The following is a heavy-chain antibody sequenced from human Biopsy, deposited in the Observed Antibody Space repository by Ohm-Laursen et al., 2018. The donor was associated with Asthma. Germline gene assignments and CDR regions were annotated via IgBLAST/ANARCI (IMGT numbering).Heavy chain of an antibody. J-gene: IGHJ4*02. CDR3: ASDFPKDYVRYNFQF. D-gene: IGHD4-17*01. Sequence: AASVKVSCKISGYSLTDLSMHWVRQAPGQGLEWMGGHDHVEGGTVNARRFQGRVTMTEDTSTDTAYMELSSLSSDDTAVYFCASDFPKDYVRYNFQFWGQGTLVTVSS. CDR2: HDHVEGGT. V-gene: IGHV1-24*01. CDR1: GYSLTDLS.